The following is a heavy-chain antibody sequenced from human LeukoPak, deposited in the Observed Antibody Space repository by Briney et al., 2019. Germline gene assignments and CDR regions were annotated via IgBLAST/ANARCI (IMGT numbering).Heavy chain of an antibody. J-gene: IGHJ3*02. CDR3: ARNKRMTPNDAFDI. Sequence: GGSLRLSCAASGFTVSSSYMNWVRQTPGKGLEWVSVIYSDGTRYYADSVKGRFTISRDNSKNTLYLQMNSLRAEDTAMYYCARNKRMTPNDAFDIWGQGTVVTVSS. V-gene: IGHV3-53*01. CDR2: IYSDGTR. D-gene: IGHD2-15*01. CDR1: GFTVSSSY.